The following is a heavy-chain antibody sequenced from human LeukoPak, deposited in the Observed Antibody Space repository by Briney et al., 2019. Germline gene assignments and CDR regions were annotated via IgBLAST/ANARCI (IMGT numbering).Heavy chain of an antibody. CDR1: GFTFSDYY. CDR2: ITPSGSTI. D-gene: IGHD5-12*01. Sequence: PGGSLRLSCAASGFTFSDYYMSWIRQAPGRGLEWFSYITPSGSTIYEADSMKGRFTISRDNARNSLFLQMNSLRAEDTAVYYCAREKKRGYSGYDYWGQGTLVTVSS. J-gene: IGHJ4*02. CDR3: AREKKRGYSGYDY. V-gene: IGHV3-11*01.